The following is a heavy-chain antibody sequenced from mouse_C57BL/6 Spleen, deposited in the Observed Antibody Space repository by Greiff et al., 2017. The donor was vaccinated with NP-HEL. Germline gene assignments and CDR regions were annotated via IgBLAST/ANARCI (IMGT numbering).Heavy chain of an antibody. Sequence: EVQLQQSGPELVKPGASVKLSCKASGYTFTDYYMNWVNQIPGKRLEWIVDINPNNGGTSYNQTFKVTATLPVDKSSRTAYMELRSRTSEDYAGDYGARPYYVGSSLFADWGQGTLVTVSA. CDR3: ARPYYVGSSLFAD. V-gene: IGHV1-26*01. CDR2: INPNNGGT. CDR1: GYTFTDYY. J-gene: IGHJ3*01. D-gene: IGHD1-1*01.